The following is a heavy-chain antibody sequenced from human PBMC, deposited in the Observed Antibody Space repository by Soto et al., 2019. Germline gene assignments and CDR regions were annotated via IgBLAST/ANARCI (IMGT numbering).Heavy chain of an antibody. Sequence: LRLSCAASGFTFSSYAMSWVRQAPGKGLEWIGEINHSGSTNYNPSLKSRVTISIDTSKNQFSLKLSSVTAADTAVYYCARGGAGATENWFDPWGQGTLVTVSS. CDR2: INHSGST. CDR3: ARGGAGATENWFDP. CDR1: GFTFSSYA. J-gene: IGHJ5*02. D-gene: IGHD1-26*01. V-gene: IGHV4-34*01.